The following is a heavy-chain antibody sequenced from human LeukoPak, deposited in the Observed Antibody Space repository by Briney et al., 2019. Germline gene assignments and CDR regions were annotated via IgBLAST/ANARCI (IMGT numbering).Heavy chain of an antibody. Sequence: GGSLRLSCAASGFTFNKNGMIWVRQAPGKGLEWVSAIRGCGVTFYSDSVKGRFTISRDNSNNTLFLQMNSLRVEDTALYYCAKGDDYWSGYYGPWGQGALVTVSS. CDR3: AKGDDYWSGYYGP. J-gene: IGHJ5*02. CDR2: IRGCGVT. CDR1: GFTFNKNG. D-gene: IGHD3-3*01. V-gene: IGHV3-23*01.